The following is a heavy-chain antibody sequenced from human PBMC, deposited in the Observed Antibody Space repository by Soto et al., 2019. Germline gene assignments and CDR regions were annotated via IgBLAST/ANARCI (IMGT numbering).Heavy chain of an antibody. V-gene: IGHV1-69*01. CDR1: GGTFSSYA. J-gene: IGHJ5*02. D-gene: IGHD6-19*01. Sequence: QVQLVQSGAEVKKPGASVKVSCKASGGTFSSYAVTWVRPAPGQGLEWMGEMNPIFATTNFAQKFQGRVTITADETKSAVYMEHSRVTSEDTAVEYWAREARGKWLAYHWVDPWGQGTLVTVSS. CDR3: AREARGKWLAYHWVDP. CDR2: MNPIFATT.